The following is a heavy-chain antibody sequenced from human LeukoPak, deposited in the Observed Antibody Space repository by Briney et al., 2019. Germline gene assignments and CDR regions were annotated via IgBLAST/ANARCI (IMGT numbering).Heavy chain of an antibody. CDR1: GYTFTGYY. Sequence: ASVKVSCKASGYTFTGYYMHWVRQAPGQGLEWMGWINPNSGGTNYAQKFQGWVTMTRDTSISTAYMELSRLRSDDTAVYYCARGDPITMVRGVIITSNPLDYWGQGTLVTVSS. D-gene: IGHD3-10*01. CDR3: ARGDPITMVRGVIITSNPLDY. V-gene: IGHV1-2*04. J-gene: IGHJ4*02. CDR2: INPNSGGT.